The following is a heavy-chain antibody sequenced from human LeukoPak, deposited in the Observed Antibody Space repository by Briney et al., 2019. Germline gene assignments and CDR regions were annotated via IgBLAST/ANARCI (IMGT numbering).Heavy chain of an antibody. J-gene: IGHJ6*04. V-gene: IGHV4-4*07. Sequence: PSETLSLTCTVSGGSISSYYWSWLRQPAGKGLEWIGRIYTSGTTNYNPSLKSRVTISVDKSKNQFSLKLSSVTAADTAVYYCASYSSSIRMDVWGKGTTVTVSS. CDR3: ASYSSSIRMDV. CDR1: GGSISSYY. CDR2: IYTSGTT. D-gene: IGHD6-6*01.